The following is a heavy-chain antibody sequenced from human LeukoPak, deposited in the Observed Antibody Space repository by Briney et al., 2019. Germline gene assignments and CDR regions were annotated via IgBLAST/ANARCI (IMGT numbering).Heavy chain of an antibody. CDR2: INPNGGST. V-gene: IGHV1-46*04. D-gene: IGHD3-10*01. J-gene: IGHJ4*02. Sequence: ASVKVSCKASGYTFRNYYMHWVRQAPGQGLEWMGIINPNGGSTTYAQKLRGRVTMTRDMSTTTIYMELSSLRSEDTAVYYCARGGRHKVWVGESKVKKTGFDYWGQGTLVTVSS. CDR1: GYTFRNYY. CDR3: ARGGRHKVWVGESKVKKTGFDY.